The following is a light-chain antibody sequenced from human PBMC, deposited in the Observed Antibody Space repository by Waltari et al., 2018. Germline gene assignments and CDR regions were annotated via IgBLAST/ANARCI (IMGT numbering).Light chain of an antibody. CDR2: DVN. Sequence: QSALTQPASVSASLGQSITISCTGTSSDIGGFHFVSRYQPHPGEAPRLLIYDVNLRPSGISDRISGSKSGNTASLTFSGLQAEDAADYYCASYSTGGTLVFGGGTKLTVL. CDR1: SSDIGGFHF. V-gene: IGLV2-14*03. J-gene: IGLJ3*02. CDR3: ASYSTGGTLV.